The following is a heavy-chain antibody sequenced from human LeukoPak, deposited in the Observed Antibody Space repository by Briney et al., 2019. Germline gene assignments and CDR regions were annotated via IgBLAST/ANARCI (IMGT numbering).Heavy chain of an antibody. CDR1: GYTFTSYD. V-gene: IGHV1-8*01. CDR2: MNPNSGNT. D-gene: IGHD1-14*01. Sequence: ASVKVSCKASGYTFTSYDINWVRQATGQGLEWMGWMNPNSGNTGYAQKFQGRVTMTRNTSISTAYMELSSLRSEDTAVYYCARGRVRKGYDYMDVWGKGTTVTVSS. J-gene: IGHJ6*03. CDR3: ARGRVRKGYDYMDV.